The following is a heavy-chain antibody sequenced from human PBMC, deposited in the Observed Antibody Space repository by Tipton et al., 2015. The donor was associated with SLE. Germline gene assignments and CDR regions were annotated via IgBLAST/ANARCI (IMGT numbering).Heavy chain of an antibody. J-gene: IGHJ2*01. CDR1: GFTFSSYD. CDR3: ARYHWNWYFDL. CDR2: IGTAGDT. D-gene: IGHD1-20*01. Sequence: GSLRLSCAASGFTFSSYDMHWVRQATGKGLEWVSAIGTAGDTYYPGSVKGRFTISRENAKNSLYLQMNSLRAGDTAVYYCARYHWNWYFDLWGRGTLVTVSS. V-gene: IGHV3-13*01.